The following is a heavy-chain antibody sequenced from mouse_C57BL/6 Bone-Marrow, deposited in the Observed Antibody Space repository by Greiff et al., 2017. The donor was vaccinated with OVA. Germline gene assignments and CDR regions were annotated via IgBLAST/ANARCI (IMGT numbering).Heavy chain of an antibody. CDR1: GYTFTSYW. D-gene: IGHD2-4*01. V-gene: IGHV1-52*01. J-gene: IGHJ1*03. CDR2: IDPSDSET. Sequence: QVQLQQPGAELVRPGSSVKLSCKASGYTFTSYWMHWVKQRPIQGLDWIGNIDPSDSETHYNQKFKDKATLTVDKSSSTAYMQLSSLTSEDSAVYYCARNYYDYDGWYWYFDVWGTGTTVTVSS. CDR3: ARNYYDYDGWYWYFDV.